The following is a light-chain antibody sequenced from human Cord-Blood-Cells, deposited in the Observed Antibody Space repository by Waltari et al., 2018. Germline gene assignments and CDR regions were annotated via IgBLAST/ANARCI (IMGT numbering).Light chain of an antibody. CDR2: DAS. Sequence: EIVLTQSPATLSLSPGERATLSCRASQRVSSDLAWYHQRPGQAPRLLIYDASHRATGIPARCSGSGAGTDFTLTISRLEPEDFAVYSCQQRSKWPPCTSGQGTKVEIK. V-gene: IGKV3-11*01. CDR1: QRVSSD. J-gene: IGKJ1*01. CDR3: QQRSKWPPCT.